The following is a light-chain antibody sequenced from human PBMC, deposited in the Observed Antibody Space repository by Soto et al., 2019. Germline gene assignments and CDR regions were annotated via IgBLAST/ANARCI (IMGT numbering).Light chain of an antibody. CDR3: QQYNNWPPI. J-gene: IGKJ3*01. CDR1: QSVSRTY. CDR2: ATS. V-gene: IGKV3-20*01. Sequence: EIVLTQSPGTLSLSPVERATLSCRASQSVSRTYLAWYQQKPVQAPRLLIYATSSRATGIPDRFSGSGSGTDFTLTISRLEPEDFAVYYCQQYNNWPPIFGPGTKVDIK.